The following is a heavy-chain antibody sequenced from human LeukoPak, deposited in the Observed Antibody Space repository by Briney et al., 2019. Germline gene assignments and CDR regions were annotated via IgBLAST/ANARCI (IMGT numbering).Heavy chain of an antibody. D-gene: IGHD2-2*01. CDR2: IRYDGSNK. CDR3: AKDRRYCSSTSCSPSGYYCMDV. V-gene: IGHV3-30*02. Sequence: GRSLRLSCAASGFTFSGYGMHWVRQAPGKGLEWVAFIRYDGSNKYYADSVKGRFTIPRDNSKNTLYLQMNSLRAEDTAVYYCAKDRRYCSSTSCSPSGYYCMDVWGKGTTVTVSS. J-gene: IGHJ6*03. CDR1: GFTFSGYG.